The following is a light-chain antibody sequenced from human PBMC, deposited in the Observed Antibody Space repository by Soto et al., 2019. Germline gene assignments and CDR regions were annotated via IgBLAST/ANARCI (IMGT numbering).Light chain of an antibody. CDR3: HQFGDSPQT. Sequence: EIVLTQSPGTLSLSPGDRATLSCRASQSLSVSYMAWYQQRPGQAPRLLIYGTSTTAGGVPYRFSGSGSGTDFTLAISRLEPEDFAVYYCHQFGDSPQTFGQGTTVEI. J-gene: IGKJ1*01. V-gene: IGKV3-20*01. CDR2: GTS. CDR1: QSLSVSY.